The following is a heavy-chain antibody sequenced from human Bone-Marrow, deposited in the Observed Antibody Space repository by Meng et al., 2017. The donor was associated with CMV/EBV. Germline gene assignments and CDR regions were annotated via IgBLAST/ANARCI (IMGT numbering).Heavy chain of an antibody. CDR1: GFTFISYS. V-gene: IGHV3-7*01. D-gene: IGHD3-3*01. Sequence: GESLKISCASSGFTFISYSMTWVRQTPGKGLEWVASIKKDGSEKYYVDSVKGRFTISRDNAETLLYLQMNRLRAEDTAVYYCARVGHDFWIGYPTLHYHGMDVWGQGTTVTVSS. J-gene: IGHJ6*02. CDR3: ARVGHDFWIGYPTLHYHGMDV. CDR2: IKKDGSEK.